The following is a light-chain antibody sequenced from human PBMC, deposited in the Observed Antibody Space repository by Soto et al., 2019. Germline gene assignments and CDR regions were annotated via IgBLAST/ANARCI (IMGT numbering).Light chain of an antibody. V-gene: IGKV3-20*01. J-gene: IGKJ4*01. CDR2: AAS. CDR1: QSVSDSY. Sequence: EIVLTQSPGTLSLSPGERATLSCRASQSVSDSYLAWYQQKPGQAPRLLIYAASTRATGIPDRFSGSGSGTDFTLTISRLEPEDFAVYYCQQYGITSARTFGGGTKVDI. CDR3: QQYGITSART.